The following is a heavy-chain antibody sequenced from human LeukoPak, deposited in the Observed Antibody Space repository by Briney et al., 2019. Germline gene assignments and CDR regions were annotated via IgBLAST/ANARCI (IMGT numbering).Heavy chain of an antibody. CDR2: IYYSGST. V-gene: IGHV4-61*01. CDR3: ARTHDYGGNTDFDY. J-gene: IGHJ4*02. D-gene: IGHD4-23*01. CDR1: GASVRSDSYY. Sequence: SETLSLTCTVSGASVRSDSYYWSWIRQPPGKGLEWIGYIYYSGSTYYNPSLKSRVTISLDTSKNQFSLKLSSVTAAATAVYFCARTHDYGGNTDFDYWGQGILVTVSS.